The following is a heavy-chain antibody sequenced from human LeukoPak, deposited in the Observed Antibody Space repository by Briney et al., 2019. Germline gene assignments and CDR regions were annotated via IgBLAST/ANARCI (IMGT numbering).Heavy chain of an antibody. CDR3: ARTSSSWYGMDV. V-gene: IGHV4-34*01. D-gene: IGHD6-13*01. Sequence: SETLSLTCAVYGGSFSGYYWSWIRQPPGKGLEWVGEINHSGSTNYNPSLKSRVTISVDTSKNQFSLKLSSVTAADTAVYYCARTSSSWYGMDVWGQGTTVTVSS. CDR2: INHSGST. J-gene: IGHJ6*02. CDR1: GGSFSGYY.